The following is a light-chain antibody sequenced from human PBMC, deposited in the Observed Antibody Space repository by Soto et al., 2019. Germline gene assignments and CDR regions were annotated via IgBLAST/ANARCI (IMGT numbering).Light chain of an antibody. CDR2: ASS. Sequence: QSVLTQPPSVSGAPGQGVTISCTGASSNIGAGYDVHWYHQIPGTAPKLLMYASSNRPSGVPDRFSGSKSGTSASLATTGLQAEDEGEYYCQSYDSSLSGVVFGGGTKLTVL. J-gene: IGLJ2*01. CDR1: SSNIGAGYD. CDR3: QSYDSSLSGVV. V-gene: IGLV1-40*01.